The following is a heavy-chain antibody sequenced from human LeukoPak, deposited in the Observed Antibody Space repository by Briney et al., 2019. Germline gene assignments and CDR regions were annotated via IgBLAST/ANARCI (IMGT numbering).Heavy chain of an antibody. CDR1: GVSISSYY. D-gene: IGHD6-13*01. CDR3: ASLYSSSWANWFDP. V-gene: IGHV4-4*07. CDR2: IHTSGST. Sequence: SETLSLTCTVSGVSISSYYWSWIRQPAGKGLEWIGRIHTSGSTNYNPSLKSRVTISVDTSKNQFSLKLSSVTAADTAVYYCASLYSSSWANWFDPWGQGTLVTVSS. J-gene: IGHJ5*02.